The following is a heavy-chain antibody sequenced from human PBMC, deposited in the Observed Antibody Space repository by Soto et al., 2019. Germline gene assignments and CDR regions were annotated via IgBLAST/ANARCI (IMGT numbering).Heavy chain of an antibody. Sequence: QVQLVQSGAEVKKPGSSVKVSCKAPGGTFSSYTISWVRQAPGQGLEWMGRIIPILGIANYAQKFQGRVTITADKSTSTAYMELSSLRSEDTAVYYCARSYITGTEIDPWGQGTLVTVSS. CDR2: IIPILGIA. CDR1: GGTFSSYT. V-gene: IGHV1-69*02. J-gene: IGHJ5*02. D-gene: IGHD1-7*01. CDR3: ARSYITGTEIDP.